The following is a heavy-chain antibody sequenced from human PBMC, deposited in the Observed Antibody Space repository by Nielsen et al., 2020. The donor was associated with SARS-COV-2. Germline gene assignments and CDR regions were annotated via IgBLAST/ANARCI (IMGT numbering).Heavy chain of an antibody. J-gene: IGHJ2*01. D-gene: IGHD5-18*01. Sequence: GESLKISCAASGFTFSNYWMHWLRQAPGKGLEWVANINQDGSEKDYVDSVKGRFTISRDNAKNSLYLQMNSLRAEDTAVYYCVRKIQLWSTSNDWYFDLWGRGTLVTVSS. CDR1: GFTFSNYW. CDR2: INQDGSEK. CDR3: VRKIQLWSTSNDWYFDL. V-gene: IGHV3-7*01.